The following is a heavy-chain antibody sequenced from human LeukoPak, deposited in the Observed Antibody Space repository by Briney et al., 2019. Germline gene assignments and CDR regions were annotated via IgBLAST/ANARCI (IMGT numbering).Heavy chain of an antibody. CDR1: GYTFTGYY. V-gene: IGHV1-2*02. CDR2: IDPNSGGT. D-gene: IGHD5-12*01. J-gene: IGHJ6*03. CDR3: TRVALYSGYEGYMDV. Sequence: AASVKVSCKASGYTFTGYYMHWVRQAPAQGLEWMGWIDPNSGGTNYAQKFQGRVTITSDTSISTAYMELSRLTSDDTAVYYWTRVALYSGYEGYMDVWGKGTTVTVSS.